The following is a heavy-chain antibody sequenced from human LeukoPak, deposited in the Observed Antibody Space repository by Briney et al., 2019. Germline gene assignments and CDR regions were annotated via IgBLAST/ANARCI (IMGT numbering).Heavy chain of an antibody. Sequence: SETLSLTCAVYGGSFSGYYWSWIRQPPGKGLEWIGEINRSGSTNYNPSLKSRVTISVDTSKNQFSLQLNSVTPEDTAVYYCARVTNYYDVFDYWGQGTLVTVSS. J-gene: IGHJ4*02. D-gene: IGHD3-22*01. V-gene: IGHV4-34*01. CDR1: GGSFSGYY. CDR3: ARVTNYYDVFDY. CDR2: INRSGST.